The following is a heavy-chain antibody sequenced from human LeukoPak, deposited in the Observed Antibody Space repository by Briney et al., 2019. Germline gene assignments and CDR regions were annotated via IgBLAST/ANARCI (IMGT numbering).Heavy chain of an antibody. V-gene: IGHV4-34*01. Sequence: PSETLSLTCAVYGGSFSGYYWSWIRQPPGKGLEWIGEINHSGSTNYNPSLKSRVTISVDTSKNQFSLKLSSVTAADTAVYYCARSSRYYYYYYMDVWGKGTTVTVSS. CDR1: GGSFSGYY. J-gene: IGHJ6*03. CDR3: ARSSRYYYYYYMDV. CDR2: INHSGST. D-gene: IGHD2-15*01.